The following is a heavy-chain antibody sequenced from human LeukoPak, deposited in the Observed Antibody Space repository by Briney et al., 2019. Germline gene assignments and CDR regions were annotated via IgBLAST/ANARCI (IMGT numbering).Heavy chain of an antibody. CDR2: ISGSIPTI. CDR1: GFSFSSYT. V-gene: IGHV3-21*01. CDR3: VRIPNTANFPNWFDP. Sequence: GGSLRLSCATSGFSFSSYTMNWVRQAPGQGLEWVSSISGSIPTIYYADSVKGRFTISRDNAKSSVYLQMNSLRAEVTAVYYCVRIPNTANFPNWFDPWGQGTLVIVSS. D-gene: IGHD4/OR15-4a*01. J-gene: IGHJ5*02.